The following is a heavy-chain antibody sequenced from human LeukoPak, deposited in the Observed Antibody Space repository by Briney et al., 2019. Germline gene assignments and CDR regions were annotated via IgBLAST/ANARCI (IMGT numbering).Heavy chain of an antibody. V-gene: IGHV4-38-2*01. D-gene: IGHD2-2*01. Sequence: TSDTLSLTCAVSGYSISSSCYWGWIRQPPGAGLVWLGSIHHSGIPYYNPSLKSRVTISVDTSTNPLTLNLRSVNAAEPPMYYFAGPYCSSTSCSKSRWFDRWGQGTLVSVPS. J-gene: IGHJ5*02. CDR2: IHHSGIP. CDR3: AGPYCSSTSCSKSRWFDR. CDR1: GYSISSSCY.